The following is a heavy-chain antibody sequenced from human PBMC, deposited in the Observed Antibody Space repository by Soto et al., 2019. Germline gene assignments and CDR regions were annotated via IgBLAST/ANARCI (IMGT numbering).Heavy chain of an antibody. D-gene: IGHD3-3*01. CDR3: ARNISNLRYYYYAMDV. CDR2: IYPGDSDT. V-gene: IGHV5-51*01. Sequence: GESLKISCKGSGYTFTDYWIGWVRQLPGKGLEWMGIIYPGDSDTRYSPSFQGHVTITVDKSTSTAYLQWNTLKASDTAMYYCARNISNLRYYYYAMDVWGQGTTVTVSS. J-gene: IGHJ6*02. CDR1: GYTFTDYW.